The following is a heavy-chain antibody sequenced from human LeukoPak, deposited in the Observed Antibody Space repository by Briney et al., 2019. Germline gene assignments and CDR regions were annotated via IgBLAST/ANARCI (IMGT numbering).Heavy chain of an antibody. J-gene: IGHJ3*02. V-gene: IGHV4-59*08. CDR3: ARLARGSYYFAFDI. D-gene: IGHD1-26*01. CDR2: IYYSGST. Sequence: SETLSLTCTVSGGSISSYYWSWIRQPPGKGLEWIGYIYYSGSTNYNPSLKSRVTISVDTSKNQFSLKLSSVTAADTAVYYCARLARGSYYFAFDIWGQGTMVTVSS. CDR1: GGSISSYY.